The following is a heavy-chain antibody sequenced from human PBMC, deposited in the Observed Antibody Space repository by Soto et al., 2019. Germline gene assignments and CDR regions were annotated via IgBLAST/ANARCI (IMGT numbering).Heavy chain of an antibody. V-gene: IGHV3-74*01. CDR3: ARGWFGPDV. D-gene: IGHD3-10*01. Sequence: GGSLTLSCAASGFSFSGRSMHWVRQAPGKGLVWVSGIDNAGTDSTYADSVKGRFTSSRDNAKNTLYLQMNSLRVEDTAVYYCARGWFGPDVWGKGTTVTVSS. CDR1: GFSFSGRS. J-gene: IGHJ6*04. CDR2: IDNAGTDS.